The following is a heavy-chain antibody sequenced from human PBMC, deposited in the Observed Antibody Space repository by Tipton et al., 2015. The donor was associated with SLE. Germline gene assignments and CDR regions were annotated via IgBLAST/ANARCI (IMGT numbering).Heavy chain of an antibody. Sequence: TLSLTCTLSGGFLNSGGSYWGWVGQPAGKGLEGIGHFYLGESTNYNPTLMSRLTLSVYTSKNQISLRLNSVTAADTAVYYCARAALLGWNPDYWGQGTSVIVSS. J-gene: IGHJ4*02. CDR2: FYLGEST. CDR3: ARAALLGWNPDY. V-gene: IGHV4-61*09. CDR1: GGFLNSGGSY. D-gene: IGHD1-1*01.